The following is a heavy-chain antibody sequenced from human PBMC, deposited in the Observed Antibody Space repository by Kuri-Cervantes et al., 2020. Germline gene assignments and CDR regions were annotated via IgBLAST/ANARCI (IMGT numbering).Heavy chain of an antibody. V-gene: IGHV3-23*01. CDR1: GFSFRSHA. CDR2: ISGSGGST. J-gene: IGHJ6*03. Sequence: GESLKISCVASGFSFRSHAMNWVRQAPGKGLEWVSTISGSGGSTYYADSVKGRFTISRDNSKNTLYLQMNSLRAEDTAVYYCARDRLGRPSGPMDVWGKGTTVTVSS. CDR3: ARDRLGRPSGPMDV. D-gene: IGHD6-19*01.